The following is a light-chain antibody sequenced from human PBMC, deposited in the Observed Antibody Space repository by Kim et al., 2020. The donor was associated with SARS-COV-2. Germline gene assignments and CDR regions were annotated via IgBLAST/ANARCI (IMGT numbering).Light chain of an antibody. CDR3: QQSYS. V-gene: IGKV1-39*01. CDR1: QTTSSY. Sequence: DIQMTQSPSSLSASVGDRVTITCRASQTTSSYLNWYQQKAGKAPKVLIYDTSTLQSGVPSRFSGSGSGTDFTLTISSLQPGDFATYYCQQSYSFGGGTKVDIK. CDR2: DTS. J-gene: IGKJ4*01.